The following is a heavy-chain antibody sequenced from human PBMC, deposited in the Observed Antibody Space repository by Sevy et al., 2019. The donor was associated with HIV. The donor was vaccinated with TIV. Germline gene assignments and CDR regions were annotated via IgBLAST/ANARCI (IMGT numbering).Heavy chain of an antibody. J-gene: IGHJ3*02. CDR2: ISGSGGST. D-gene: IGHD6-6*01. Sequence: GGSLRLSCAASGLTFSSYAMSWVRQAPGKGLEWVSTISGSGGSTYYADSVKGRFTISRDNSKNTLYLQMNSLRAEDTAVYYCAKTRGRYSSSYDAFDIWGQGTMVTVSS. V-gene: IGHV3-23*01. CDR3: AKTRGRYSSSYDAFDI. CDR1: GLTFSSYA.